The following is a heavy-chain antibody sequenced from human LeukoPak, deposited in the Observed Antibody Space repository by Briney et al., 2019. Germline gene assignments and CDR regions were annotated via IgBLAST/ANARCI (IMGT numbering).Heavy chain of an antibody. J-gene: IGHJ4*02. CDR1: GGSISSYY. V-gene: IGHV4-4*07. Sequence: SETLSLTCTVSGGSISSYYWSWIRQPAGKGLEWIGRIYTSGSTNYNPSLMNRVTISVDTSKNQFSLKLSSVTAADTAVYYCARSKIAVADYYFDYWGQGTLVTVSS. D-gene: IGHD6-19*01. CDR2: IYTSGST. CDR3: ARSKIAVADYYFDY.